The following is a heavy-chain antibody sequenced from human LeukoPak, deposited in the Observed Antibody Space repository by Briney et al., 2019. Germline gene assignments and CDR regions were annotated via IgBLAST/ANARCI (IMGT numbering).Heavy chain of an antibody. CDR2: ISGSGGST. CDR1: GFTFSSYA. V-gene: IGHV3-23*01. D-gene: IGHD3-16*02. CDR3: AKGGGNDYVWGSYRNKAPDY. J-gene: IGHJ4*02. Sequence: GGSLRLSCAASGFTFSSYAMSWVRQAPGKGLEWVSAISGSGGSTYYADSVKGRFTISRDNSKNTLYLQMNSLRAEDTAGYYCAKGGGNDYVWGSYRNKAPDYWGQGTLVTVSS.